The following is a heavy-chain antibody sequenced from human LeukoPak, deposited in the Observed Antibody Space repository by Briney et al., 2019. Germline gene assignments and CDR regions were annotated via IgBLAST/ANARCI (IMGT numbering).Heavy chain of an antibody. CDR2: INHSGST. V-gene: IGHV4-34*01. Sequence: KPSETLSLTCAVYGGSFSGCYRSWIRQPPGKGLEWIGEINHSGSTNYNPSLKSRVTISVDTSKNQFSLKLSSVTAADTAVYYCASTVVGLRFRRGYYMDVWGKGTTVTISS. D-gene: IGHD1-26*01. CDR3: ASTVVGLRFRRGYYMDV. CDR1: GGSFSGCY. J-gene: IGHJ6*03.